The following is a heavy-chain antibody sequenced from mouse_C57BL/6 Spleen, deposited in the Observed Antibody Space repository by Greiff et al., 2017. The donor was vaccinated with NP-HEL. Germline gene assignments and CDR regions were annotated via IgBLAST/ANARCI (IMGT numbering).Heavy chain of an antibody. CDR2: IWTGGGT. J-gene: IGHJ4*01. CDR1: GFSLTSYA. D-gene: IGHD2-1*01. Sequence: VKLQESGPGLVAPSQSLSITCTVSGFSLTSYAISWVRQPPGKALEWLGVIWTGGGTTDNSSLPSRLSISKDNSKSQVFLKMNSLQTDDTARYYCARKELLSYAKDYWVKEPQSPSPQ. V-gene: IGHV2-9-1*01. CDR3: ARKELLSYAKDY.